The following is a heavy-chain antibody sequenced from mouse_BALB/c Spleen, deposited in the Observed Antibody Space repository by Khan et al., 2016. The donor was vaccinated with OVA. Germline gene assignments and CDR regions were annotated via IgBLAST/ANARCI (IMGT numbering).Heavy chain of an antibody. CDR1: GFTFSSYT. V-gene: IGHV5-6-4*01. D-gene: IGHD2-1*01. CDR2: ISSGSTYT. CDR3: TRDGNYAHWFFDV. Sequence: EVELVESGGGLVKPGGSLKLSCAASGFTFSSYTMSWVRQTPEKRLEWVATISSGSTYTYFPDSLKGRFTISRDNAKNTLYLQMSSLKSEDTAWYYDTRDGNYAHWFFDVWGAGTTVTVSS. J-gene: IGHJ1*01.